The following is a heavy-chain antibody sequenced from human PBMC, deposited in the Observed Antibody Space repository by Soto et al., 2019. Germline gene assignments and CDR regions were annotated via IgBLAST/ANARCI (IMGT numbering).Heavy chain of an antibody. D-gene: IGHD6-13*01. J-gene: IGHJ4*02. V-gene: IGHV3-30*18. Sequence: HPGXSLRLSCAASGFTFSSYGIHWVDQAPGKGLEWVAVISYDGSNKYYADSVKGRFTISRDNSKNTLYLQMNSLRAEDAAVYYCAKEMVTYSSSWYFDYWGQGTLVTVSS. CDR3: AKEMVTYSSSWYFDY. CDR1: GFTFSSYG. CDR2: ISYDGSNK.